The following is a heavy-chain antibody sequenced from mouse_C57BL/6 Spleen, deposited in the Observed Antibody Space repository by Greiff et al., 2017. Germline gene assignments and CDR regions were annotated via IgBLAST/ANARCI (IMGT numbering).Heavy chain of an antibody. Sequence: EVQVVESGPSLVRPSQTLSLTCTVTGFSINSDCYWIWIRQFPGNKLEYIGYTFYSGITYYNPSLESRTYITRDTSKNQFSLKLSSVTTEDTATYYCARGYDYDGAMDYWGQGTSVTVSS. CDR2: TFYSGIT. CDR3: ARGYDYDGAMDY. D-gene: IGHD2-4*01. V-gene: IGHV3-3*01. J-gene: IGHJ4*01. CDR1: GFSINSDCY.